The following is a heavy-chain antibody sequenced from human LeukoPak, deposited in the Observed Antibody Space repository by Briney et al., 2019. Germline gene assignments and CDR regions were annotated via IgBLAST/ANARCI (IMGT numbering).Heavy chain of an antibody. CDR2: ISGSGGST. CDR1: GFTFSSYA. CDR3: AKPYSSSWYSSWFDP. D-gene: IGHD6-13*01. J-gene: IGHJ5*02. Sequence: GGSLRLSCAASGFTFSSYAMSWVRQAPGKGLEWVSAISGSGGSTYYAGSVKGRFTISRDNSKNTLYLQMNSLRAEDTAVYYCAKPYSSSWYSSWFDPWAREPWSPSPQ. V-gene: IGHV3-23*01.